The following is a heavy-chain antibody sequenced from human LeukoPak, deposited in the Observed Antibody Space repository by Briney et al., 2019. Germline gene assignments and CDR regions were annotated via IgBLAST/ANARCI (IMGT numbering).Heavy chain of an antibody. CDR1: GYSISSGYY. CDR3: AKDADIVVSSYFDY. D-gene: IGHD2-2*01. J-gene: IGHJ4*02. V-gene: IGHV4-38-2*02. Sequence: PSETLSLTCTVSGYSISSGYYWGWIRQPPGKGLEWIGSIYHSGSTYYNPSLKSRVTISVDTSKNQLSLKLNSVTAADTAVYYCAKDADIVVSSYFDYWGQGTLVTVSS. CDR2: IYHSGST.